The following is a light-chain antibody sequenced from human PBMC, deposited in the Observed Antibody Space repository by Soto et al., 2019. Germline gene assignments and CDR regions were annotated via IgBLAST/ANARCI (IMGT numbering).Light chain of an antibody. Sequence: AIQLTQSPSSLSASVGDRVTITCRASQGISGTLAWYHQNPGKPPKLLIYDDSRLERGVPSRFSGSGSGTEFTLTITGLQPEDSATYYCQQFTSFPFTFGPGTKVDV. CDR3: QQFTSFPFT. CDR1: QGISGT. V-gene: IGKV1-13*02. CDR2: DDS. J-gene: IGKJ3*01.